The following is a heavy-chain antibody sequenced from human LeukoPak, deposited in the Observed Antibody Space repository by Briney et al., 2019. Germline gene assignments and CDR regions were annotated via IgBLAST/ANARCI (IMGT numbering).Heavy chain of an antibody. J-gene: IGHJ4*02. D-gene: IGHD2-2*01. CDR3: AREEGYCVTTSCQNDY. V-gene: IGHV1-2*02. CDR1: GYTFTAYY. CDR2: INPNSGDT. Sequence: GESLKISCKTSGYTFTAYYIHWIRQAPGQGLQWMGWINPNSGDTNSAQKFQGRVTMTRDTSISTAYMELSRLTSDDTAVYYCAREEGYCVTTSCQNDYWGQGTRVTVSS.